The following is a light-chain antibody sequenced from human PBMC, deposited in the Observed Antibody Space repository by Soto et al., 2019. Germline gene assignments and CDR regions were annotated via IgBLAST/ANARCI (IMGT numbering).Light chain of an antibody. CDR1: QNIGIY. CDR3: QQSYTSPWT. Sequence: DIQMSQSPPSLSASVGDRVTITCRASQNIGIYLNWYQQKPGKAPNLLIYGESNLQTGVPSRFSASGSGTDFSLAISSLQPEDSATYYCQQSYTSPWTFGQGTNVEI. V-gene: IGKV1-39*01. CDR2: GES. J-gene: IGKJ1*01.